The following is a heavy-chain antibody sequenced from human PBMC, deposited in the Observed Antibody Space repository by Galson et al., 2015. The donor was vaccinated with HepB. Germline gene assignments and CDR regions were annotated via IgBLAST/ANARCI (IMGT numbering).Heavy chain of an antibody. J-gene: IGHJ2*01. D-gene: IGHD2-15*01. CDR2: INAGNGNT. V-gene: IGHV1-3*01. CDR1: GYTFTSYA. CDR3: ARDGVGGYCSGGSCYEGRYFDL. Sequence: SVKVSCKASGYTFTSYAMHWVRQAPGQRLEWMGWINAGNGNTKYSQKFQGRVTITRDTSASTAYMELSSLRSEDTAVYYCARDGVGGYCSGGSCYEGRYFDLWGRGTLVTVSS.